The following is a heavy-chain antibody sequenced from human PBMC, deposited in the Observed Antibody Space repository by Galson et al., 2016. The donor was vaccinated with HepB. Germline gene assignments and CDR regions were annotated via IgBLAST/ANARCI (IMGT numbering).Heavy chain of an antibody. CDR1: GFTFSSYA. CDR2: ISASGTRA. CDR3: AKDLVSGSYPPYYFDY. J-gene: IGHJ4*02. V-gene: IGHV3-23*01. Sequence: SLRLSCAASGFTFSSYAMTWLRQGPGKGVEWVSSISASGTRAFYADAVKGRFTISRDNSKNPLYLQMNSLRAEDTAVYYCAKDLVSGSYPPYYFDYWGQGTLVTVSS. D-gene: IGHD1-26*01.